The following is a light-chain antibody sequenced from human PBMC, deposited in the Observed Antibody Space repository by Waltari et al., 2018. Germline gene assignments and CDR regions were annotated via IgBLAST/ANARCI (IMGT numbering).Light chain of an antibody. V-gene: IGLV2-11*01. CDR3: CSYAGNSVI. Sequence: QSALTQPRSVSGSPGQSVTISCTGTSSDVGGYNYVSWYQNHTGGATKLIIYDVTLRPSGVPVRFSGSNSGKTDSLTISGLQTEDEADYHCCSYAGNSVIFAGGTKVTVL. CDR1: SSDVGGYNY. J-gene: IGLJ2*01. CDR2: DVT.